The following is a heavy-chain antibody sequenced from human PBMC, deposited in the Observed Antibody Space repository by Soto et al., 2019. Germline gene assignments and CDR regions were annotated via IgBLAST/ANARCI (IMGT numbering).Heavy chain of an antibody. CDR2: IIPIFGTA. J-gene: IGHJ4*02. CDR3: ARGGSSGYSCDY. D-gene: IGHD3-22*01. Sequence: SVKVSCKASGGTFSSYAISWVRQAPGQGLGWMGGIIPIFGTANYAQKFQGRVTITADESTSTAYMELSSLRSEDTAVYYCARGGSSGYSCDYWGQGTLVTVSS. V-gene: IGHV1-69*13. CDR1: GGTFSSYA.